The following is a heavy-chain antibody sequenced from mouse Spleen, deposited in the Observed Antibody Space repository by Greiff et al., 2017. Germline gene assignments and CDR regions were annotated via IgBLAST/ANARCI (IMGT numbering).Heavy chain of an antibody. CDR1: GFTFSSYA. D-gene: IGHD1-1*01. J-gene: IGHJ3*01. V-gene: IGHV5-9-3*01. Sequence: EVQVVESGGGLVKPGGSLKLSCAASGFTFSSYAMSWVRQTPEKRLEWVATISSGGSYTYYPDSVKGRFTISRDNAKNTLYLQMSSLRSEDTAMYYCARPDYYGSSYEALFAYWGQGTLVTVSA. CDR3: ARPDYYGSSYEALFAY. CDR2: ISSGGSYT.